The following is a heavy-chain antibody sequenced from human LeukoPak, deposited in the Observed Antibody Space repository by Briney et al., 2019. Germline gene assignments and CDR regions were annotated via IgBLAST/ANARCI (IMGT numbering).Heavy chain of an antibody. D-gene: IGHD2-15*01. CDR1: GYSISSGYY. V-gene: IGHV4-38-2*02. Sequence: SETLSLTCTVSGYSISSGYYWGWIRQPPGKGLEWIGSVYHSGSTYYNPSLKSRVTISVDTSKNQFSLKLSSVTAADTAVYYCARECSGGSCYSGNYWGQGTLVTVSS. CDR2: VYHSGST. CDR3: ARECSGGSCYSGNY. J-gene: IGHJ4*02.